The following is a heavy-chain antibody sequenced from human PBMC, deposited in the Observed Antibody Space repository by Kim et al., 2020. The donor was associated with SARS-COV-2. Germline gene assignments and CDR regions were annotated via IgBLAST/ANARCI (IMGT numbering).Heavy chain of an antibody. CDR2: IYSGGST. D-gene: IGHD3-22*01. CDR3: ARGGGITMIVVVGDAFDI. Sequence: GGSLRLSCAASGFTVSSNYMSWVRQAPGKGLEWVSVIYSGGSTYYADSVKGRFTISRDNSKNTLYLQMNSLRAEDTAVYYCARGGGITMIVVVGDAFDIWGQGTMVTVSS. V-gene: IGHV3-66*01. CDR1: GFTVSSNY. J-gene: IGHJ3*02.